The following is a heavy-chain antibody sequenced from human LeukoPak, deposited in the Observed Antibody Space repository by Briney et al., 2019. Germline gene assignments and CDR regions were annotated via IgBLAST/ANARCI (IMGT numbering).Heavy chain of an antibody. J-gene: IGHJ5*02. D-gene: IGHD2-8*01. V-gene: IGHV3-74*01. CDR2: INSDGSMT. Sequence: PGGSLRLSCAASGFTFNNYCMHWVRQAPEKGLVWVSRINSDGSMTNYADSVKGRFTISRDNAKNTLYLQMNSLRVEDTAVYYCAASNYFDPWGQGTLVTVSS. CDR3: AASNYFDP. CDR1: GFTFNNYC.